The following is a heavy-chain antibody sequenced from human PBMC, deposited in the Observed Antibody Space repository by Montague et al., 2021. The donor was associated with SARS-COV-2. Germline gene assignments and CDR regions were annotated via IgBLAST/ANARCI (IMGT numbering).Heavy chain of an antibody. J-gene: IGHJ6*03. V-gene: IGHV4-34*01. CDR1: GGSFSTYS. Sequence: SETLPLTCAVHGGSFSTYSWNWIRQPPGKGLEWIGEIHHGGSTNYNPSLKSRVTISADTSKNQFSLKLTSVAAADTAVYYCARLGDGVVPSPILGVGPYYSYDDMDVWGKGTTVTVSS. CDR2: IHHGGST. D-gene: IGHD3-10*01. CDR3: ARLGDGVVPSPILGVGPYYSYDDMDV.